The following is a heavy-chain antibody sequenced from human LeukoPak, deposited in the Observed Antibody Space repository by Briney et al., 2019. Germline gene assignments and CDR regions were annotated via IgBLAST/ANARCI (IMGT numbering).Heavy chain of an antibody. J-gene: IGHJ5*02. CDR1: GGSFSGYY. CDR3: ARGLKFDP. V-gene: IGHV4-34*01. CDR2: INHSGST. Sequence: SETLSLTCAVYGGSFSGYYWSWIRQPPGKGLEWIGEINHSGSTNYNPSLKSRVTISVNTSKNQFSLKLSSVTAADTAVYYCARGLKFDPWGQGTLVTVSS.